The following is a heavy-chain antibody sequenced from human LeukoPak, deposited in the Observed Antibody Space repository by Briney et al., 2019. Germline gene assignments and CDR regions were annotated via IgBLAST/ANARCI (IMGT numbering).Heavy chain of an antibody. D-gene: IGHD7-27*01. J-gene: IGHJ4*02. CDR1: GFTFTDHY. CDR3: ARDHDWGVDY. V-gene: IGHV1-2*02. Sequence: ASVKVSCKASGFTFTDHYMHWVRQAPREALEWMGWINGKRGDTNYAQNFQDRVTMTRDTSTSTVYMELSRLTVDDTAVYYCARDHDWGVDYWGQGTLVTVSS. CDR2: INGKRGDT.